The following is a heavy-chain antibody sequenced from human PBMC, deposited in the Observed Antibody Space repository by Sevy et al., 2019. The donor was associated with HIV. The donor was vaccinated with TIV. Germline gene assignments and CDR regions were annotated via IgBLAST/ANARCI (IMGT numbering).Heavy chain of an antibody. V-gene: IGHV3-21*01. J-gene: IGHJ5*02. CDR1: GFTFSSYS. CDR3: ARGVSYCSGGSCYGMYNWFDP. D-gene: IGHD2-15*01. Sequence: GGSLRLSCATSGFTFSSYSMNWVRQAPGKGLEWVSSISSSSSYIYYADSVKGRFTISRDNAKNSLYLQMNSLRAEDTAVYYCARGVSYCSGGSCYGMYNWFDPWGQGTLVTVSS. CDR2: ISSSSSYI.